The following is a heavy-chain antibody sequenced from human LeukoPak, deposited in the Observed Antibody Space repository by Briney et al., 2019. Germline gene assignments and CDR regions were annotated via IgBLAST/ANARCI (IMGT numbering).Heavy chain of an antibody. CDR1: GFTFSTYA. D-gene: IGHD1-26*01. CDR2: ISYDGRDK. CDR3: AKDSGNFANYYFDH. J-gene: IGHJ4*02. Sequence: GGSLRLSCAASGFTFSTYAMHWVRQAPGKGLEWVAVISYDGRDKKYANSVKGRFSISRDNPKNTLYLQMDSLRSEDTAMYYCAKDSGNFANYYFDHWGQGTLVTVSS. V-gene: IGHV3-30*04.